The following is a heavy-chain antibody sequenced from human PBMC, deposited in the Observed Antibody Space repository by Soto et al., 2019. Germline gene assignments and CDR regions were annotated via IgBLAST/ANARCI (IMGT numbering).Heavy chain of an antibody. CDR1: GGSISSGGYY. D-gene: IGHD3-22*01. Sequence: SETLSLTCTVSGGSISSGGYYWSWIRQHPGKGLEWIGYIYYSGSTYYNPSLKSRVTISVDTSKNQFSLKLSSVTAADMAVYYCARGTPLYDSSGYPDYWGQGTLVTVSS. CDR2: IYYSGST. J-gene: IGHJ4*02. V-gene: IGHV4-31*03. CDR3: ARGTPLYDSSGYPDY.